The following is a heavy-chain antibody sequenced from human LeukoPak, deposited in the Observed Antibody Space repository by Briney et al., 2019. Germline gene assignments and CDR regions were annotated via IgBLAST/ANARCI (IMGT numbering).Heavy chain of an antibody. CDR2: ISWNSGSI. CDR3: AKDMRIRYSSGWYYFDY. CDR1: GFTFDDYA. J-gene: IGHJ4*02. D-gene: IGHD6-19*01. Sequence: GGSLRLSCAASGFTFDDYAMHWVRQAPGKGLEWVSGISWNSGSIGYADSVKGRFTISRDNAKNSLYLQMNSLRAEDTALYYCAKDMRIRYSSGWYYFDYWGQGTLVTVSS. V-gene: IGHV3-9*01.